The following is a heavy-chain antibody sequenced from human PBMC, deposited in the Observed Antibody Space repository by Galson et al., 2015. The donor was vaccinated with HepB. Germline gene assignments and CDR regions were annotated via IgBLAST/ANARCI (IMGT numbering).Heavy chain of an antibody. J-gene: IGHJ6*02. Sequence: SVKVSCKASGGTFSSYAISWVRQAPGQGLEWMGGIIPIFGRANYAQKFQGRVTITADESTSTAYMELSSLRSEDTAVYYCARDYLPGVDAYYYGMDVWGQGTTVTVSS. V-gene: IGHV1-69*13. CDR3: ARDYLPGVDAYYYGMDV. CDR2: IIPIFGRA. CDR1: GGTFSSYA. D-gene: IGHD2-15*01.